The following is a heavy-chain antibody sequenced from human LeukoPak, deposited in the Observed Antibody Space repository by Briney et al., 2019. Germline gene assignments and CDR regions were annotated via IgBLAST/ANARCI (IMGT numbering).Heavy chain of an antibody. J-gene: IGHJ6*02. D-gene: IGHD3-10*01. CDR3: ASLARGYYYYGMDV. CDR2: IYYNGST. CDR1: GGSIGSSSYY. Sequence: SETLFLTCTVSGGSIGSSSYYWGWIRQPPGKGLEWFGRIYYNGSTYYNLSLNSRVTISVDTSKNQYPLKLSSVTAADTAVYYWASLARGYYYYGMDVWGQGTTVTVSS. V-gene: IGHV4-39*01.